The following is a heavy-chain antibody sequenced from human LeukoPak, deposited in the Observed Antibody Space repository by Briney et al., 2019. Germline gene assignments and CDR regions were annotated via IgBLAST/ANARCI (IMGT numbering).Heavy chain of an antibody. Sequence: SETLSLTCTVSGGSISSSSYYWGWIRQPPGKGLEWIGSIYYSGSTYYNPSLKSRVTISVDTSKNQFSLKLSSVTAADTAVYYFSRQLTVGSSGLYRSFLGPFDYWGQGTLVTVSS. CDR2: IYYSGST. D-gene: IGHD6-19*01. V-gene: IGHV4-39*01. J-gene: IGHJ4*02. CDR1: GGSISSSSYY. CDR3: SRQLTVGSSGLYRSFLGPFDY.